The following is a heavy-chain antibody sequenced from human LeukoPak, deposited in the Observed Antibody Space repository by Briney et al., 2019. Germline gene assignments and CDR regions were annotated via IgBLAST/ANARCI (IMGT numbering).Heavy chain of an antibody. D-gene: IGHD3-22*01. J-gene: IGHJ4*02. CDR1: GYTFTSYG. V-gene: IGHV1-18*01. CDR3: VRDDLETYYYDSSGYYVY. CDR2: ISAYNGNT. Sequence: ASVKVSCKASGYTFTSYGISWVRQDPGQGLEWMGWISAYNGNTNYAQKLQGRVTMTTDTSTSTAYMELGSLRSDDTAVYYCVRDDLETYYYDSSGYYVYWGQGTLVTVSS.